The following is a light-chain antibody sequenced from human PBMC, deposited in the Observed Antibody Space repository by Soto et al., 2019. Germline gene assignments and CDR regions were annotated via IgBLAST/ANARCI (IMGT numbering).Light chain of an antibody. V-gene: IGLV1-47*01. Sequence: QSVLTQPPSASGTPGQRVTLSCSGSSSNIGSNYVYWYQQLPGPAPKLLIYRNNQRPSGGPDRFAASKSGTSASLAISALGSDEGVDYYSAAWDDGLRGTVFGGGTQLTVL. CDR1: SSNIGSNY. CDR2: RNN. J-gene: IGLJ7*01. CDR3: AAWDDGLRGTV.